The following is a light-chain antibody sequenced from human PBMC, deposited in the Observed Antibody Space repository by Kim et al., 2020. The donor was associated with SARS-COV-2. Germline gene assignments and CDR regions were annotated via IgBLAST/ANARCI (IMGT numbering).Light chain of an antibody. V-gene: IGLV4-69*01. CDR1: SGHSSYA. CDR2: LNSDGSH. J-gene: IGLJ3*02. Sequence: SVKLTCTLSSGHSSYASAWHQQQPEKGPRYLMILNSDGSHNKGDGIPDRFSGSSSGAERYLTVSSLQSEDEGDYYCQTWGTGIRVFGGGTQLTVL. CDR3: QTWGTGIRV.